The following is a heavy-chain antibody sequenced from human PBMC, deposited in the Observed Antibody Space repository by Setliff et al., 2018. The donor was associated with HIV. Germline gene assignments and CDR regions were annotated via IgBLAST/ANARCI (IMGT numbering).Heavy chain of an antibody. J-gene: IGHJ3*01. D-gene: IGHD4-17*01. V-gene: IGHV4-59*01. Sequence: SETLSLTCTVSGGSISTYYWSWIWQPPGKGLEWIGAIYFTGSSDNNPSLKSRVTLSVDTSKHQFSLKLSSVTAADTAVYYCARVQMAYAAFDVWGQGTMVTVSS. CDR1: GGSISTYY. CDR2: IYFTGSS. CDR3: ARVQMAYAAFDV.